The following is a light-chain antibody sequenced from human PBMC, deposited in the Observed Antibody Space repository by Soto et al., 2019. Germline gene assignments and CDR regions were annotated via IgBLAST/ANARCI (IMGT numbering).Light chain of an antibody. Sequence: QSVLTQPTSVSGSPGQSITISCTGNHNDIGTYDYVSWYQQHPGRAPRLLIHAVTTRPSGISGRFSASKSGLTASLTISGLQPEDEADYYCSSFTSNRIDVFGPGTKVTVL. CDR1: HNDIGTYDY. CDR2: AVT. J-gene: IGLJ1*01. V-gene: IGLV2-14*03. CDR3: SSFTSNRIDV.